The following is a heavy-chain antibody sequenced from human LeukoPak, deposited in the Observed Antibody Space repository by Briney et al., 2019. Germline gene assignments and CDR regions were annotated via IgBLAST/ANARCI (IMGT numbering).Heavy chain of an antibody. Sequence: PSETLSLTCAVYGGSFSGYYWSWIRQPAGKGLEWIGRIYTSGSTNYNPSLKSRVTISVDTSKNQFSLKLSSVTAADTAVYYCVASLLGYCSSTSCRSPYYYYMDVWGKGTTVTISS. J-gene: IGHJ6*03. CDR1: GGSFSGYY. CDR3: VASLLGYCSSTSCRSPYYYYMDV. D-gene: IGHD2-2*03. V-gene: IGHV4-59*10. CDR2: IYTSGST.